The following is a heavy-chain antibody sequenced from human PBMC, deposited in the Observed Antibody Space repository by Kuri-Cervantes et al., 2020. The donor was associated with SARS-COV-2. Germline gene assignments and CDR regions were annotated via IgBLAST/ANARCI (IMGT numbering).Heavy chain of an antibody. J-gene: IGHJ4*02. CDR2: IYYSGST. CDR3: ARLGAGYYY. V-gene: IGHV4-39*01. Sequence: GSLRLSCTVSCGSISSSVYYWGWIRQPPGKGLEWIGSIYYSGSTYYNQSLKSRVTISVDTYKNQFSLKLSSVIAADTAVYYCARLGAGYYYWGQGTLVTVSS. D-gene: IGHD2-15*01. CDR1: CGSISSSVYY.